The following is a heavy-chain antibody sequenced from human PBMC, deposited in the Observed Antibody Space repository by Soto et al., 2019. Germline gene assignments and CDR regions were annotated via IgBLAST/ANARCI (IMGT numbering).Heavy chain of an antibody. CDR3: ARDLNGYYSWFDP. J-gene: IGHJ5*02. CDR2: IYYSGST. Sequence: SETLSLTCTVSGGSISSYDGSWIRQPPGKGLEWIGYIYYSGSTNYNPSLKSRVTISVDTSKNQFSLKLSSVTAADTAVYYCARDLNGYYSWFDPWGQGTLVTAPQ. V-gene: IGHV4-59*01. CDR1: GGSISSYD. D-gene: IGHD3-3*01.